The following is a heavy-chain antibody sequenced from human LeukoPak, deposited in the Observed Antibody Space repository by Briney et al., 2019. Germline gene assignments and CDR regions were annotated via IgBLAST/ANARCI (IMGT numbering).Heavy chain of an antibody. J-gene: IGHJ4*02. CDR1: GYTFTSYD. D-gene: IGHD3-3*01. CDR2: MSPNSGNT. Sequence: ASVKVSCKASGYTFTSYDINWVRQATGQGLEWMGWMSPNSGNTGYAQKFQGRVTMTRNTSISTAYMELSSLRSEDTAVYYCARGSRYYDFWSGYPKYYFDYWGQGTLVTVSS. V-gene: IGHV1-8*01. CDR3: ARGSRYYDFWSGYPKYYFDY.